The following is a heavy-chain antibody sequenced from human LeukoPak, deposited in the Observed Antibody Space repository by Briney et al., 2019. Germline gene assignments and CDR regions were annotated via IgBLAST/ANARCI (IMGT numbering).Heavy chain of an antibody. J-gene: IGHJ4*02. CDR3: ARGENSKTYPVSGY. CDR2: ISYDGSSK. Sequence: PGKSLRLSCAASGFTFSSYGMHWVRQAPGKGLEWVAVISYDGSSKYYIDSVKGRFTISRDNSKNTLYLQMNSLRAEDTAVYYCARGENSKTYPVSGYWGQGTLVTVPS. CDR1: GFTFSSYG. D-gene: IGHD2/OR15-2a*01. V-gene: IGHV3-30*03.